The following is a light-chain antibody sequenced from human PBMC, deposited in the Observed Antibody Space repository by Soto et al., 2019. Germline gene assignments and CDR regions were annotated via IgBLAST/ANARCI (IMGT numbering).Light chain of an antibody. CDR2: EGT. CDR1: SSDVGSYNF. Sequence: QSALTQPASVSGSPGQSITISCTGTSSDVGSYNFVSWFQQHPGKVPKLIIYEGTERPSGVSNRFSASKSGNTASLTISGLQPEDEADYYCCSYAGPSTIFGGGTQLTLL. J-gene: IGLJ2*01. V-gene: IGLV2-23*01. CDR3: CSYAGPSTI.